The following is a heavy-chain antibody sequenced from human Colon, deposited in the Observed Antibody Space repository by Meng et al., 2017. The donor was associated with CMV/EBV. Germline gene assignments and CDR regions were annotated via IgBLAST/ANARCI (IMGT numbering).Heavy chain of an antibody. CDR1: GFTFSSYS. V-gene: IGHV3-21*01. J-gene: IGHJ6*02. CDR2: ISTSSTYI. CDR3: AREVVPPRRMDV. Sequence: GESLKISCAASGFTFSSYSMNWVRQAPGKGLEWVASISTSSTYIYYAESLKGRFTISRDNAKNSLHLHISSLSAEDTAVYYCAREVVPPRRMDVWGQGTTVTVSS. D-gene: IGHD2-2*01.